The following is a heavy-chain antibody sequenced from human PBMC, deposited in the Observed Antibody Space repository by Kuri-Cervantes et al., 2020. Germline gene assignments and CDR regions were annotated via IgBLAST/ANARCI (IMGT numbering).Heavy chain of an antibody. V-gene: IGHV4-61*01. CDR2: SYYSGVS. CDR3: ARGQLQADY. CDR1: GGSVSSGSYY. D-gene: IGHD1-26*01. Sequence: SETLSLTCTVSGGSVSSGSYYWSWIRQPPGKGLEWIGYSYYSGVSNYNPSLKSRVTISVDTSKNQFSLKLSSVTAADTAVYYCARGQLQADYWGQGTLVTVSS. J-gene: IGHJ4*02.